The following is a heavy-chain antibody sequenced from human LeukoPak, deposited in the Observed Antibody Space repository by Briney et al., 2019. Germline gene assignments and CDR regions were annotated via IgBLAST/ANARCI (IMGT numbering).Heavy chain of an antibody. D-gene: IGHD3-3*01. CDR1: GGTFSRHA. J-gene: IGHJ5*02. CDR3: ARAPGITIFGVVNPNWFDP. CDR2: ITPMFGTA. Sequence: GASVKVSCKASGGTFSRHAISWVRQAPGQGLEWMGGITPMFGTANYAQKFQGRVTITADESTSTACMELSSLRSEDTAVYYCARAPGITIFGVVNPNWFDPWGQGTLVTVSS. V-gene: IGHV1-69*13.